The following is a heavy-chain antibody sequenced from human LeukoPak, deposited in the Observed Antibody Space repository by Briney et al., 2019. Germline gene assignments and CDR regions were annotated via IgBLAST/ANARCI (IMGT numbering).Heavy chain of an antibody. J-gene: IGHJ4*02. Sequence: PGGSLRLSCTASGFTFSSMNWVRQAPGKGLEWVSSISIDSAYISYADLVKGRFTVSRDNAKNSLYLQMNSLRADDTAMYYCAHYETVNRASSDYWGQGILVTVSS. V-gene: IGHV3-21*01. CDR2: ISIDSAYI. CDR3: AHYETVNRASSDY. CDR1: GFTFSS. D-gene: IGHD4-17*01.